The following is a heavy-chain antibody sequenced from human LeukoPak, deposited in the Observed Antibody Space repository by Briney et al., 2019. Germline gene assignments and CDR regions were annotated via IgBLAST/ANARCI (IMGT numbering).Heavy chain of an antibody. J-gene: IGHJ4*02. CDR3: ARGITIFGVVTRPDY. V-gene: IGHV3-33*01. D-gene: IGHD3-3*01. CDR2: IWYDGSNK. CDR1: GFTFSSYG. Sequence: GGSLRLSCAASGFTFSSYGMHWVRQAPGKGLEWVAVIWYDGSNKYYADSVKGRFTISRDNSENTLYLQMNSLRAEDTAVYSCARGITIFGVVTRPDYWGQGTLVTVSS.